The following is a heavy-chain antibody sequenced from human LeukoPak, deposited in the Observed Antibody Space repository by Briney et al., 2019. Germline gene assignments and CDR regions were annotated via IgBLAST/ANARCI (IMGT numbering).Heavy chain of an antibody. V-gene: IGHV1-18*01. Sequence: ASVKVSCKASGYTFTSYGISWVRQAPGQGLEWMGWISAYSGNTNYAQKLQGRVTMTTDTSTSTAYMELRSLRSDDTAVYYCARIVGAFGGGPDNWFDPWGQGTLVTVSS. CDR2: ISAYSGNT. CDR1: GYTFTSYG. J-gene: IGHJ5*02. CDR3: ARIVGAFGGGPDNWFDP. D-gene: IGHD1-26*01.